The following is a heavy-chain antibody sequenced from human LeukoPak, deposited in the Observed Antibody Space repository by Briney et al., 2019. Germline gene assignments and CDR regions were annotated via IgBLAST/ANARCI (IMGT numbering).Heavy chain of an antibody. V-gene: IGHV5-10-1*01. Sequence: GESLKISCQGSRYNFATYWISWVRQVPGEGLEWMGRIDPGDSYTEYSPSFQGHVTISSDKSINTAYLQWSGLKASDSAIYYCARERQGVRGVILSDWGQGTLVSVSS. CDR2: IDPGDSYT. CDR3: ARERQGVRGVILSD. J-gene: IGHJ4*02. D-gene: IGHD3-10*01. CDR1: RYNFATYW.